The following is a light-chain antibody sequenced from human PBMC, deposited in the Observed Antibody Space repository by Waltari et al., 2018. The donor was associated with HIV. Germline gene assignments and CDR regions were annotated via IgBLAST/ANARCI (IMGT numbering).Light chain of an antibody. CDR3: QQYSDWPLT. CDR1: QSLCSN. V-gene: IGKV3D-15*01. CDR2: EAS. J-gene: IGKJ4*01. Sequence: EILMMQSPATLSVSLGIRVTLSCRANQSLCSNVAWYHQRPGQTPRLLVYEASTRAPDTPTRFTGSWSGTKFTLTIIRLQSEDFGVYFCQQYSDWPLTFGGGTKVDIK.